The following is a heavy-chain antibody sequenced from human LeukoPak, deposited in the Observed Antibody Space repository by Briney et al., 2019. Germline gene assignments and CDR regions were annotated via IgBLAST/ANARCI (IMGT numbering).Heavy chain of an antibody. CDR1: GGSISSSSYY. D-gene: IGHD2/OR15-2a*01. CDR3: ARQGTTSWYNWFDP. Sequence: SETLSLTCTVSGGSISSSSYYWDWIRQRPGKGLEWIGSLYYSGSTYYNPSLKSRVTISADTSKNQFSLKLNSVTAADTAVYYCARQGTTSWYNWFDPWGQGTLVTVSS. J-gene: IGHJ5*02. CDR2: LYYSGST. V-gene: IGHV4-39*01.